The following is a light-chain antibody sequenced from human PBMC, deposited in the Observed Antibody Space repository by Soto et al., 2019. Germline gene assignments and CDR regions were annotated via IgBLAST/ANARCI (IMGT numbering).Light chain of an antibody. CDR3: QQYNSYSTT. V-gene: IGKV1-39*01. Sequence: DIQMTQSPSSLSPSLGDRVSLTCRAGQNVGSFVNWYQQQPGKAPTLLLYATSNLQSGVTSRRSGSGSGTAFTITITSLQPEDVATYYCQQYNSYSTTFGQGTKVEIK. CDR1: QNVGSF. J-gene: IGKJ1*01. CDR2: ATS.